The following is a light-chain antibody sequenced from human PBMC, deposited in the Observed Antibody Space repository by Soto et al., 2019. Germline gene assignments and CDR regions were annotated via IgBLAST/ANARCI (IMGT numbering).Light chain of an antibody. CDR3: MQATRFPLA. J-gene: IGKJ4*01. CDR1: QSLVHSDGNTY. CDR2: KIS. V-gene: IGKV2-24*01. Sequence: DLVMTQTPLSSPVTLGQPASISCKSSQSLVHSDGNTYLSWLQQRPGQPPRLLIYKISSRCSGVXDXXRGGGAGTDVTRKISRVEADDVGVYYGMQATRFPLAFGGGTKVEIK.